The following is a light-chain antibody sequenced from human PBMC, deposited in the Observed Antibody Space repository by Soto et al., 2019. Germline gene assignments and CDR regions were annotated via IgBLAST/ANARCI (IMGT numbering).Light chain of an antibody. CDR1: SSDVGGYNY. V-gene: IGLV2-14*01. Sequence: QSALTQPASVSGSPGQSITISCTGTSSDVGGYNYVSWYQQHPGKAPKLMIYDVSNRPSGVSNRCSGSKSGNTASLTISGLHAEDEGDYYCSSYTSSSTVVVFGGGTKLTFL. CDR2: DVS. J-gene: IGLJ2*01. CDR3: SSYTSSSTVVV.